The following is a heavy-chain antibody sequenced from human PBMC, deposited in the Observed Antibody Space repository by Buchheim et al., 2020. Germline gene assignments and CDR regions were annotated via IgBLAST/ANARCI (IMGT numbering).Heavy chain of an antibody. CDR1: GGSISSGSYF. Sequence: QLLLQESGPGLVKPSETLSLTCIVSGGSISSGSYFWGWIRQPPGKGLEWIGTLHYSGRTYYNASLQSRVTISVETPKNQFSLKLTSVSAADTAVYFCARMLDCSGRTCYHYYAMDVWGQGTT. CDR3: ARMLDCSGRTCYHYYAMDV. V-gene: IGHV4-39*01. CDR2: LHYSGRT. D-gene: IGHD2-15*01. J-gene: IGHJ6*02.